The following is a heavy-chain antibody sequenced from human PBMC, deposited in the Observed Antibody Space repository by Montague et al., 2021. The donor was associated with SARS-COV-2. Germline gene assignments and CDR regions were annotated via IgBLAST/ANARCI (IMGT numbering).Heavy chain of an antibody. CDR2: IYYSGST. CDR3: ASVRIEIGSVGWFDP. CDR1: GGSISSSSYY. J-gene: IGHJ5*02. Sequence: SETLSLTCTVSGGSISSSSYYWGWIRQPPGKGLEWIGNIYYSGSTXYNPSLKSRVTISVDTSKNQFSLKLSSVTAADTAVYYCASVRIEIGSVGWFDPWGQGTLVTVSS. V-gene: IGHV4-39*01. D-gene: IGHD5-24*01.